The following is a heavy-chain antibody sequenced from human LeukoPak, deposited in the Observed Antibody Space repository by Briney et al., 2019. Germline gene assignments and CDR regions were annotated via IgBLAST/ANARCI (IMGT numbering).Heavy chain of an antibody. CDR2: ISSDGGTT. V-gene: IGHV3-64*01. CDR3: ARNYHDTTGPFAAFDI. CDR1: GFTFGRYA. J-gene: IGHJ3*02. D-gene: IGHD3-22*01. Sequence: PGGSLRLSCAASGFTFGRYAMQWVRQAPGKGLEFVSTISSDGGTTFYASSVKGRFTISRDNSKNTLYLQMGSLRAEDMALYYCARNYHDTTGPFAAFDIWGQGTMVTVSS.